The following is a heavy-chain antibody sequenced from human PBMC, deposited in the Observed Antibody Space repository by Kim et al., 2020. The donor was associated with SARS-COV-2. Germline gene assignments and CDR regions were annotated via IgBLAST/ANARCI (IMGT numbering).Heavy chain of an antibody. D-gene: IGHD5-18*01. J-gene: IGHJ6*02. Sequence: ASVKVSCKASGYTFTSYYMHWVRQAPGQGLEWMGIINPSGGSTSYAQKFQGRVTMTRDTSTSTVYMELSSLRSEDTAVYYCARDFPPRKGYGYGAYYYYGMDVWGQGTTVTVSS. V-gene: IGHV1-46*01. CDR1: GYTFTSYY. CDR3: ARDFPPRKGYGYGAYYYYGMDV. CDR2: INPSGGST.